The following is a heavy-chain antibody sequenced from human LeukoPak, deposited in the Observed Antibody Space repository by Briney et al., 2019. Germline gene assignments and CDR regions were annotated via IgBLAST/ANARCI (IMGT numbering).Heavy chain of an antibody. CDR2: IFHSGTT. CDR1: GFSISDGFY. V-gene: IGHV4-38-2*02. CDR3: ARHRQGYSGYGVDY. Sequence: SETLSLTCTVSGFSISDGFYWDWIRQTPGKGLEWIGSIFHSGTTYYNPSLKSRVTISVDTSKNQFSLKLSSVTAADTAVYYCARHRQGYSGYGVDYWGQGTLVTVSS. D-gene: IGHD5-12*01. J-gene: IGHJ4*02.